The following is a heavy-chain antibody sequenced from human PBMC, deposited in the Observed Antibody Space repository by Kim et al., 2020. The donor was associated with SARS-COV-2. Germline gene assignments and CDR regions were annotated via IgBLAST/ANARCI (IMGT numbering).Heavy chain of an antibody. V-gene: IGHV4-34*01. CDR2: INHSGST. CDR3: ARGPRCGSCYHSVVYNWFDP. D-gene: IGHD2-15*01. Sequence: SETLSLTCAVYGGSFSGYYWSWIRQPPGKGLEWIGEINHSGSTNYNPSLKSRVTISVDTSKNQFSLKLSSVTAADTAVYYCARGPRCGSCYHSVVYNWFDPWGQGTLVTVSS. J-gene: IGHJ5*02. CDR1: GGSFSGYY.